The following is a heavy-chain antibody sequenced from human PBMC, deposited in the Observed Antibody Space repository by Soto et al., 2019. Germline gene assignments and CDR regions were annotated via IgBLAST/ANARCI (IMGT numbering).Heavy chain of an antibody. J-gene: IGHJ4*02. CDR3: ARGPLLRFLEGLLYYFDY. V-gene: IGHV1-8*01. CDR1: GYTFTSYD. D-gene: IGHD3-3*01. Sequence: ASVKVSCKASGYTFTSYDINWVRQATGQGLEWMGWMNPNSGNTGDAQKFQGRVTMTRNTSISTAYMELSSLRSEDTAVYFCARGPLLRFLEGLLYYFDYWGQGTLVTVSS. CDR2: MNPNSGNT.